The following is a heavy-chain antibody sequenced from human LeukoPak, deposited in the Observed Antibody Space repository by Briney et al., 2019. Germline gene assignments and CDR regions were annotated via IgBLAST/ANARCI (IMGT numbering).Heavy chain of an antibody. D-gene: IGHD3-3*01. Sequence: SETLSLTCTVSDYSVSNSYYWGWIRQPPGKGLEWIGNAHHSGITNYNPSLKSRVSISIDTSKNQFSLKLTSLEAADTAVYYCAREGPIQFLEQIDFWGQGSLVTVSS. CDR3: AREGPIQFLEQIDF. CDR1: DYSVSNSYY. CDR2: AHHSGIT. J-gene: IGHJ4*02. V-gene: IGHV4-38-2*02.